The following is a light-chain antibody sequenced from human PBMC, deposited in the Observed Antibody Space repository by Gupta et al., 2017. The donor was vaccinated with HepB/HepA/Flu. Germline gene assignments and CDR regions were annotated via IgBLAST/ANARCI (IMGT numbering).Light chain of an antibody. CDR2: DAF. J-gene: IGKJ5*01. CDR3: QQRANWPRVT. Sequence: EIVLTQFPSTLAFSPGERVTLSCRPSQIISLYLAWYQQKPGQAPRLLVYDAFSRADGVPPRFSGVGSGTDFTLTISRLEPEDFAVYYCQQRANWPRVTFGQGTRLDIK. V-gene: IGKV3-11*01. CDR1: QIISLY.